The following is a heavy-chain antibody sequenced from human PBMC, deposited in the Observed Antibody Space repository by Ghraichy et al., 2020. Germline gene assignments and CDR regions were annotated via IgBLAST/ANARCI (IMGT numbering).Heavy chain of an antibody. Sequence: GGSLRLSCAASGFTFDDYGMSWVRQAPGKGLEWVSGINWNGGSTGYADSVKGRFTISRDNAKNSLYLQMNSLRAEDTALYYCARDGLPLRSGKGSWKAYFDYWGQGTVVTVSS. V-gene: IGHV3-20*04. D-gene: IGHD1-1*01. CDR1: GFTFDDYG. CDR3: ARDGLPLRSGKGSWKAYFDY. CDR2: INWNGGST. J-gene: IGHJ4*02.